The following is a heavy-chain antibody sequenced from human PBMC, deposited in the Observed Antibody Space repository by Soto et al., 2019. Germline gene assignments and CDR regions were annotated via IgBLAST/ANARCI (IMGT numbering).Heavy chain of an antibody. J-gene: IGHJ4*02. CDR2: ISYAGSNK. D-gene: IGHD2-8*01. V-gene: IGHV3-30-3*01. CDR3: ASVYLYSFAY. CDR1: GFTFSSYA. Sequence: QVQLVESGGGVVQPGRSLSLSCADSGFTFSSYAMHWVRQAPGNGLEWVAVISYAGSNKYYADSVKGRFTISRDNSKNTLYMQMNSMRAKDPAVKYCASVYLYSFAYWGQVSMFPVSS.